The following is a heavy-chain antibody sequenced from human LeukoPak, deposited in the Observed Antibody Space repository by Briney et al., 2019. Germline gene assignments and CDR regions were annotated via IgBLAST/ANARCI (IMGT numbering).Heavy chain of an antibody. CDR2: ISYDGNNK. V-gene: IGHV3-30-3*01. CDR3: AQMYSSYHFDY. J-gene: IGHJ4*02. Sequence: GGSLRLSCAASGFTFSSYTMHWVRQVPGKGLEWVAVISYDGNNKYYADSVKGRFTISRDNSKNTLYLQMNSLRAEDTAVYYCAQMYSSYHFDYWGQGTLVTVSS. CDR1: GFTFSSYT. D-gene: IGHD4-11*01.